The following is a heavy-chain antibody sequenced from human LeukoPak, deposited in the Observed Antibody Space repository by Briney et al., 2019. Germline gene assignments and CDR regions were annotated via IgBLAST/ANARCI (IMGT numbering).Heavy chain of an antibody. Sequence: GGSLRLPCAASGFTFSDYTMIWVRQAPGKGLEWVSYISSSSSSIYYADSVKGRFTVSRDNAKNSLSLQMNSLRDEDTAVYYCATTYDSGGYLPGTIWGQGTMVTVSS. D-gene: IGHD3-22*01. J-gene: IGHJ3*02. CDR1: GFTFSDYT. CDR2: ISSSSSSI. CDR3: ATTYDSGGYLPGTI. V-gene: IGHV3-48*02.